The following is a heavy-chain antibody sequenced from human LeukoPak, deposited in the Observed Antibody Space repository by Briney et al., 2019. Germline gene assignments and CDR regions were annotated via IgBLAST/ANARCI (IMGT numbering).Heavy chain of an antibody. CDR1: GFTFSSYA. V-gene: IGHV3-23*01. Sequence: GASLRLSCAASGFTFSSYAMSWVRQAPGKGLEWVPAISGSGGSTYYADSVKGRFTISRDKSKNTLYLQMNSLRAEDTAVYYCAKSDCSSTSCYINYWGLGTLVTVSS. CDR3: AKSDCSSTSCYINY. J-gene: IGHJ4*02. CDR2: ISGSGGST. D-gene: IGHD2-2*02.